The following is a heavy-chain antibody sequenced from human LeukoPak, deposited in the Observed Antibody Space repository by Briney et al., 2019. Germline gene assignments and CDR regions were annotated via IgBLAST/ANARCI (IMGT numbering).Heavy chain of an antibody. CDR3: ARHHYYDSSGYYDGFLDY. CDR2: IYYIGST. D-gene: IGHD3-22*01. CDR1: GGSISSYY. V-gene: IGHV4-59*08. Sequence: SETLSLTCTVSGGSISSYYWSWIRQPPGKGLEWIGYIYYIGSTNYNPSLKSRVTISVDTSKNQFSLKLSSVTAADTAVYYCARHHYYDSSGYYDGFLDYWGQGTLVTVSS. J-gene: IGHJ4*02.